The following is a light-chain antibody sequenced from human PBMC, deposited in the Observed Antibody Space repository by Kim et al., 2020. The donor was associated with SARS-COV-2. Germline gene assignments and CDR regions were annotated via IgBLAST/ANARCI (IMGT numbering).Light chain of an antibody. CDR1: QSVSSN. CDR3: QQYDIWPPNT. V-gene: IGKV3-15*01. CDR2: GAS. Sequence: EIVMTQSPVTLSVSPGERATLSCRASQSVSSNLAWYQQKPGQAPRLIIYGASTRATAIPARFSGSGSGTEFTLTISSLQSEDFAVYYCQQYDIWPPNTFGQGTKLEI. J-gene: IGKJ2*01.